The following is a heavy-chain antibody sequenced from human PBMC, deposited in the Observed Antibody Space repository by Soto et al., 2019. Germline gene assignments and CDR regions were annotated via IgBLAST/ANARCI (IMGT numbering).Heavy chain of an antibody. V-gene: IGHV3-30*18. CDR3: AKDVDTAMVHDYYYYGMDV. CDR2: ISYDGSNK. J-gene: IGHJ6*02. D-gene: IGHD5-18*01. CDR1: GFTFSSYG. Sequence: GGSLRLSCAASGFTFSSYGMHWVRQAPGKGLEWVAVISYDGSNKYYADSVKGRFTISRDNSKNTLYLQMNSLRAEDTAVYYCAKDVDTAMVHDYYYYGMDVWGQGTTVTVSS.